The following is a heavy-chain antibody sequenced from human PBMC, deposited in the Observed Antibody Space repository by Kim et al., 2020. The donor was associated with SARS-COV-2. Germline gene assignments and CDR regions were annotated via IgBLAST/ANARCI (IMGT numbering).Heavy chain of an antibody. D-gene: IGHD5-18*01. CDR3: AQNSKPSGGYSYGRFPFVFDY. CDR1: GGSISSSSYY. J-gene: IGHJ4*02. CDR2: IYYSGST. V-gene: IGHV4-39*01. Sequence: SETLSLTCTVSGGSISSSSYYWGWIRQPPGKGLEWIGSIYYSGSTYYNPSLKSRVTISVDTSKNQFSLKLSSVTAADTAVYYCAQNSKPSGGYSYGRFPFVFDYWGQGTLVTVSS.